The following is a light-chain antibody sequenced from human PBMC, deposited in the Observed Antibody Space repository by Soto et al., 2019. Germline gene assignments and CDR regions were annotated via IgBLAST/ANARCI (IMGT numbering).Light chain of an antibody. Sequence: EIVLTQSPATLSLSPGERATLSCGVSQSVSGDYLAWYQSKPGQAPRLLIHGASNRATGIPDRFSGSGSGTDFTLTIGRLEPEDFAVYYCQQYLITPWTFGQGTKVDI. CDR1: QSVSGDY. V-gene: IGKV3-20*01. J-gene: IGKJ1*01. CDR3: QQYLITPWT. CDR2: GAS.